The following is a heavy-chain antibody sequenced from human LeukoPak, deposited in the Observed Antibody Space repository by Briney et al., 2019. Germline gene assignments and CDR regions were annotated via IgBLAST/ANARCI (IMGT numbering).Heavy chain of an antibody. CDR2: IYTSGST. V-gene: IGHV4-4*07. CDR1: GGSISSYY. CDR3: ARGRLTVTNYYYYYYMDV. Sequence: PSETLSLTCTVSGGSISSYYWSWIRQPAGKGLEWIGRIYTSGSTNYNPSLKSRVTMSVDTSKNQFSLKLSPVTAADTAVYYCARGRLTVTNYYYYYYMDVWGKGTTVTISS. D-gene: IGHD4-17*01. J-gene: IGHJ6*03.